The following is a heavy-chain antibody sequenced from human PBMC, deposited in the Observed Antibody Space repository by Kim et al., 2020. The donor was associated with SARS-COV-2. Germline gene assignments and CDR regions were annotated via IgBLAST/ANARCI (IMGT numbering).Heavy chain of an antibody. D-gene: IGHD6-13*01. Sequence: YTPSLKSRVTISVDTSKNQFSLKLSSVTAADTAVYYCARDSRVAAAGTIYWGQGTLVTVSS. J-gene: IGHJ4*02. V-gene: IGHV4-39*07. CDR3: ARDSRVAAAGTIY.